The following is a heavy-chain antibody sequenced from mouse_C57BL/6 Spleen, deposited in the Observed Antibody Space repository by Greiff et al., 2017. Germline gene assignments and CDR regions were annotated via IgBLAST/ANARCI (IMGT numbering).Heavy chain of an antibody. J-gene: IGHJ2*01. CDR3: TTLNWDRDYFDY. D-gene: IGHD4-1*01. CDR2: IDPETGGT. CDR1: GYTFTDYE. Sequence: QVQLQQSGAELVRPGASVTLSCKASGYTFTDYEMHWVKQTPVHGLEWIGAIDPETGGTAYNQKFKGKAILTADKSSSTAYMELRSLTSEDSAVYYCTTLNWDRDYFDYWGQGTTLTVSS. V-gene: IGHV1-15*01.